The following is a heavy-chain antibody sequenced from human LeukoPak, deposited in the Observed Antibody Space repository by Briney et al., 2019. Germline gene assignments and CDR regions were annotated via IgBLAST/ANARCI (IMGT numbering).Heavy chain of an antibody. Sequence: PGGSLRLSRAASGFTFSDYYMTWIRQAPGKGLEWVAVISYDGSNKYYADSVKGRFTISRDNSKNTLYLQMNSLRAEDTAVYYCARTLGSGLDDAFDIWGQGTMVTVSS. J-gene: IGHJ3*02. CDR1: GFTFSDYY. V-gene: IGHV3-30-3*01. CDR3: ARTLGSGLDDAFDI. D-gene: IGHD3-22*01. CDR2: ISYDGSNK.